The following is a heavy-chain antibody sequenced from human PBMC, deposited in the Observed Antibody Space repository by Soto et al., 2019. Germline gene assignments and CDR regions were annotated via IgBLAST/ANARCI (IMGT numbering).Heavy chain of an antibody. CDR2: IYYSGST. V-gene: IGHV4-39*01. CDR3: ASPSSLEAADMDV. D-gene: IGHD2-15*01. CDR1: GGSISSSSYY. Sequence: LETLSLTCTVSGGSISSSSYYWGWIRQPPGKGLEWIGSIYYSGSTYYNPSLKSRVTISVDTSKNQFSLKLSSVTAADTAVYYCASPSSLEAADMDVWGKGTTVTVSS. J-gene: IGHJ6*03.